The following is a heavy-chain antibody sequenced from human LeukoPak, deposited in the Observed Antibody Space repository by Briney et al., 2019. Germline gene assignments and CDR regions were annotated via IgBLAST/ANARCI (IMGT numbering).Heavy chain of an antibody. D-gene: IGHD1-26*01. CDR2: IVVGSGNT. CDR3: AATLVGAKWAKDY. CDR1: GFTFTSSA. Sequence: SVKVSCKASGFTFTSSAVQWVRQDRGQRLEWIGWIVVGSGNTNYAQKFQERVTITRDMSTSTAYMELSSLRSEDTAVYYCAATLVGAKWAKDYWGQGTLVTVSS. J-gene: IGHJ4*02. V-gene: IGHV1-58*01.